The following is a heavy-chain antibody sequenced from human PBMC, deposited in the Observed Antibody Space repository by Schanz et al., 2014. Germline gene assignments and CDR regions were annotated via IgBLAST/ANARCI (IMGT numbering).Heavy chain of an antibody. Sequence: EVQLLESGGGLVQPGGSLRLSCAASGFTFSYYSLNWVRQAPGKGLEWVANTKAGGRGIYYVVSVKGRFTISRDEAKQSLDLHMNSLTAEDTAVYYCATENCWAVEKWGHGTLVTVAS. V-gene: IGHV3-48*01. CDR3: ATENCWAVEK. J-gene: IGHJ4*01. D-gene: IGHD2-21*02. CDR2: TKAGGRGI. CDR1: GFTFSYYS.